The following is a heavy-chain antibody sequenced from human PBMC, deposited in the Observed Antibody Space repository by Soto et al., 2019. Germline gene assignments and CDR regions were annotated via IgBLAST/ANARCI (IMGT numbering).Heavy chain of an antibody. J-gene: IGHJ3*02. CDR2: INPNSGGT. Sequence: RASVKVSCKASGYTFTGYYVHWVRQAPGQGLEWMGWINPNSGGTNYAQKFQGWVTMTGDTSISTAYMELSRLRSDDTAVYYCARSAHYDSSGVRAFDIWGQGTMVIVSS. V-gene: IGHV1-2*04. D-gene: IGHD3-22*01. CDR1: GYTFTGYY. CDR3: ARSAHYDSSGVRAFDI.